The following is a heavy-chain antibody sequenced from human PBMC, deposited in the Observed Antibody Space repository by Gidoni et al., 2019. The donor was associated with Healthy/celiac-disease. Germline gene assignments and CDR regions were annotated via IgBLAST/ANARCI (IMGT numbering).Heavy chain of an antibody. CDR1: GFTVSGSA. CDR3: TRLRANAGFGETLGY. D-gene: IGHD3-10*01. V-gene: IGHV3-73*02. CDR2: IRSKANSYAT. Sequence: EVRLVESGGGLVQPGGSLKLPCAASGFTVSGSAMHWVRQASGKGLEWVGRIRSKANSYATAYAASVKGRFTISRDDSKNTAYLQMNSLKTEDTAVYYCTRLRANAGFGETLGYWGQGTLVTVSS. J-gene: IGHJ4*02.